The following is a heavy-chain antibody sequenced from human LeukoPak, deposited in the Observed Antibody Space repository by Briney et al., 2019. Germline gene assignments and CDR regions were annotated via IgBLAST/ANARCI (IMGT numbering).Heavy chain of an antibody. Sequence: PGGSLRLSCAASGFTFSSYGMHWVRQAPGKGLEWVAFIRYDGSNKYYADSVKGRFTISRDNSKNTLYLQMNSLRAEATAVYYCARGQRAHVEWYYYMDVWGKGTTVTVSS. CDR1: GFTFSSYG. CDR2: IRYDGSNK. V-gene: IGHV3-30*02. CDR3: ARGQRAHVEWYYYMDV. J-gene: IGHJ6*03. D-gene: IGHD1-26*01.